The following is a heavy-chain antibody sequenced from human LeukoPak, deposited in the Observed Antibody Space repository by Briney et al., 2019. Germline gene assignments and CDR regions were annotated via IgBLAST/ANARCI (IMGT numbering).Heavy chain of an antibody. CDR3: ARSGSGWFDY. J-gene: IGHJ4*02. D-gene: IGHD6-19*01. CDR2: MYAGGST. Sequence: GSLRLSCAASGFTVSSHYMSWLRQAPGKGLEWVSVMYAGGSTYYADSVKGRFTISRDSSKNTLYLQMNSLRVEDTAMYYCARSGSGWFDYWGQGTLVTVSS. V-gene: IGHV3-53*01. CDR1: GFTVSSHY.